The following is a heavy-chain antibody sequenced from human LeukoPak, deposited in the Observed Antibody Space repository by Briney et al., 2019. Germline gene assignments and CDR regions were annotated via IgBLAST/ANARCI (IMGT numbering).Heavy chain of an antibody. CDR3: ASPGYSSGYPLDY. Sequence: ASVKVSCKASGGTFSNYAINWVRQAPGQGLEWMGIINPSGGSTSYAQKFQGRVTMTRDTSTSTVYMELSSLRSEDTAVYYCASPGYSSGYPLDYWGQGTLVTVSS. J-gene: IGHJ4*02. D-gene: IGHD3-22*01. CDR2: INPSGGST. CDR1: GGTFSNYA. V-gene: IGHV1-46*01.